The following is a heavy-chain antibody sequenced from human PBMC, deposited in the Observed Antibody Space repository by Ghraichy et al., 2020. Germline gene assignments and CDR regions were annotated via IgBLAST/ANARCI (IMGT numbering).Heavy chain of an antibody. CDR2: IYYSGST. D-gene: IGHD6-13*01. J-gene: IGHJ3*02. Sequence: SETLSLTCTVSGGSISSYYWSWIRQPPGKGLEWIGYIYYSGSTNYNPSLKSRVTISVDTSKNQFSLKLSSVTAADTAVYYCARAKQQLVVRDAFDIWGQGTMVTVSS. CDR1: GGSISSYY. V-gene: IGHV4-59*01. CDR3: ARAKQQLVVRDAFDI.